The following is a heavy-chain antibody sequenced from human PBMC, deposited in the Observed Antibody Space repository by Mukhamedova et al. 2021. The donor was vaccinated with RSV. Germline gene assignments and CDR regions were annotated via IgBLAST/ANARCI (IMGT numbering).Heavy chain of an antibody. CDR2: ISYDGYNK. Sequence: APGKGLEWVAQISYDGYNKFYADSVKGRFTVSRDNSKNTLSLQMSDLKPEDTAVYFCSKERVSTQTYYYYYYMDVWGDGTTVTVSS. V-gene: IGHV3-30*04. CDR3: SKERVSTQTYYYYYYMDV. J-gene: IGHJ6*03. D-gene: IGHD2-8*01.